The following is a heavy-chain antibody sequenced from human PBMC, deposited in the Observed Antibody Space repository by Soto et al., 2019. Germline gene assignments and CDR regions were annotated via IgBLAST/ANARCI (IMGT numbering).Heavy chain of an antibody. D-gene: IGHD3-16*01. Sequence: QVQLQEPGPGLVKPSGTLSLSCAVSGGINYYSWVRQPPGKGLEWIGQIYHNGDVSYNPSLQGRVTISIDKSKNQIYLNLPSLSAADTAVYYCAQNRGYALQYWGQGALVVVSS. CDR2: IYHNGDV. J-gene: IGHJ4*02. CDR3: AQNRGYALQY. V-gene: IGHV4-4*02. CDR1: GGINY.